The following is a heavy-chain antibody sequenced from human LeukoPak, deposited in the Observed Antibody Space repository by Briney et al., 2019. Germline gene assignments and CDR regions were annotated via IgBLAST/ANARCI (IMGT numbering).Heavy chain of an antibody. CDR1: GGTVSRYP. CDR2: IIPIFGTA. Sequence: SVKVSCKASGGTVSRYPISWVRQAPGQGLEWMGGIIPIFGTANYAQKFQGRVTITADESTSTAYMELSSLRSEDTAVYYCARDLMGIAYRGAFYYWGQGTLVTVSS. CDR3: ARDLMGIAYRGAFYY. D-gene: IGHD6-13*01. V-gene: IGHV1-69*13. J-gene: IGHJ4*02.